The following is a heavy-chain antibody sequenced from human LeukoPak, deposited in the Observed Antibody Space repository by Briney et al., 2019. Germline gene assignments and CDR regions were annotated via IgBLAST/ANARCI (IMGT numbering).Heavy chain of an antibody. CDR2: IRSSGSTI. V-gene: IGHV3-48*03. CDR3: ARDFGRWFFDY. D-gene: IGHD4-23*01. Sequence: GGSLRLSCAASGFAFSSYEMIWVRQAPGKGLEWVSYIRSSGSTIYYADSVKGRFTISRDNAKNSLYLLMNSLRAEDTAVYYCARDFGRWFFDYWGQGTLITVSS. CDR1: GFAFSSYE. J-gene: IGHJ4*02.